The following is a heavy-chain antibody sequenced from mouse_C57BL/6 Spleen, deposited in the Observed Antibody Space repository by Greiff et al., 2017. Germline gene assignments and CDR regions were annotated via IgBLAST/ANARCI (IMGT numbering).Heavy chain of an antibody. CDR3: ASYYGNYWYFDV. V-gene: IGHV1-74*01. CDR2: IHPSDSDT. CDR1: GYTFTSYW. J-gene: IGHJ1*03. D-gene: IGHD2-10*01. Sequence: VQLQQPGAELVKPGASVKVSCKASGYTFTSYWMHWVKQRPGQGLEWIGRIHPSDSDTNYNQKFKGKATLTVDKSPSTAYMQLSSLTSEDSAVYYCASYYGNYWYFDVWGTGTTVTVSS.